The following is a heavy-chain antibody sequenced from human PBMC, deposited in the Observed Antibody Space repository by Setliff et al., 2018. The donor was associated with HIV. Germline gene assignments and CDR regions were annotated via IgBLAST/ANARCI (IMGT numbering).Heavy chain of an antibody. J-gene: IGHJ5*02. Sequence: ASVKVSCKASGYIFTTFGFSWVRQAPGQGLEWMGIINPSGESTTYAQRFQGRVTMTTDRSTSTVYMELSSLRSDDTAVYYCARATGAADLWGQGTKVTVSS. CDR1: GYIFTTFG. CDR2: INPSGEST. D-gene: IGHD6-13*01. CDR3: ARATGAADL. V-gene: IGHV1-46*03.